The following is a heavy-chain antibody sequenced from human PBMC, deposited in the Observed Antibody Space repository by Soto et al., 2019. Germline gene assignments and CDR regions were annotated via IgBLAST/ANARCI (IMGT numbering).Heavy chain of an antibody. V-gene: IGHV3-53*01. Sequence: TGGSLRLSCAASGFTVSSNYMSWVRQAPGKGLEWVSVIYSGGSTYYADSVKGRFTISRDNSKNTLYLQMNSLRAEDTAVYYCAREGIAAAGTTGWFDPWGQGTLVTVSS. J-gene: IGHJ5*02. CDR1: GFTVSSNY. D-gene: IGHD6-13*01. CDR2: IYSGGST. CDR3: AREGIAAAGTTGWFDP.